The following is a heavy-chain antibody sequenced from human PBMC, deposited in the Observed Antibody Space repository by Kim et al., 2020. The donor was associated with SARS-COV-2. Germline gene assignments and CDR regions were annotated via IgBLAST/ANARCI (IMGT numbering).Heavy chain of an antibody. CDR3: AKDRGRYYGSGSLFDS. J-gene: IGHJ5*01. CDR1: GFTFSNYA. V-gene: IGHV3-23*01. Sequence: GGSLRLSCAASGFTFSNYAMNWVRQAPGKGLEWVSGVSGSGGSTSYAESVKGRFTISRDNSKNTLYLQMNSLRAEDTAVYYCAKDRGRYYGSGSLFDSWG. CDR2: VSGSGGST. D-gene: IGHD3-10*01.